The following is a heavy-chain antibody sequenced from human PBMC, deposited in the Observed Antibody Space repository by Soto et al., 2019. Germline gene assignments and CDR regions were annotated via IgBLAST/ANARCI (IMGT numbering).Heavy chain of an antibody. Sequence: PGGSLRLSCAASGFTFSTYTMNWVRQAPGQGLEWVSCISAKSKYIYYANSVQGRFTISRDNAKNSLYLQMNSLRDEDTAVYYCARGLYYYDSSGYWGYWGQGTLVTVSS. CDR3: ARGLYYYDSSGYWGY. V-gene: IGHV3-21*01. CDR2: ISAKSKYI. CDR1: GFTFSTYT. J-gene: IGHJ4*02. D-gene: IGHD3-22*01.